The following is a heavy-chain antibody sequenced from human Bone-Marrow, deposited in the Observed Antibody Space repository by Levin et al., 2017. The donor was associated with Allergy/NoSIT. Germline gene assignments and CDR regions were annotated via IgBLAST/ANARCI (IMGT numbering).Heavy chain of an antibody. CDR1: GFNFSTYT. Sequence: SCDASGFNFSTYTLHWVRQAPGKGLEWVSSISSRSTYIHYADSVKGRFTISRDNAKNSLSLQMTSLRAEDTALYYCARGAAVPGSPRGGMDVWGQGTTVTVSS. D-gene: IGHD6-19*01. CDR2: ISSRSTYI. V-gene: IGHV3-21*01. CDR3: ARGAAVPGSPRGGMDV. J-gene: IGHJ6*02.